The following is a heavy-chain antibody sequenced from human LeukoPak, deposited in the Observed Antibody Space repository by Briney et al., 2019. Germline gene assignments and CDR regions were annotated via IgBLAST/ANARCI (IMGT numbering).Heavy chain of an antibody. Sequence: ASVKVSCKASGYTFTSYGISWVRQAPGQGLEWLGWISAYNGNTNYAQKLQGRVTMTTDTSTSTAYMELRSLRSDDTAVYYCARDRPYSMIVVVITGFDYWGQGTLVTVSS. D-gene: IGHD3-22*01. V-gene: IGHV1-18*01. CDR3: ARDRPYSMIVVVITGFDY. CDR2: ISAYNGNT. CDR1: GYTFTSYG. J-gene: IGHJ4*02.